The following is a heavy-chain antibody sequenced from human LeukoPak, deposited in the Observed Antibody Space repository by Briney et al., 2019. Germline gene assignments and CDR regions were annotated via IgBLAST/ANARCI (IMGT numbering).Heavy chain of an antibody. V-gene: IGHV3-48*02. Sequence: GGSLRLSCTASGFTFSSYSMTWVRQAPGKGLEWVSYISSSSGAIYYSDSVKGRFTISRDNAKNSLYLQMNSLRDEDMAVYYCARGKPLWGYYDSSGYYIDAFDIWGQGTMVTVSS. CDR3: ARGKPLWGYYDSSGYYIDAFDI. CDR2: ISSSSGAI. D-gene: IGHD3-22*01. CDR1: GFTFSSYS. J-gene: IGHJ3*02.